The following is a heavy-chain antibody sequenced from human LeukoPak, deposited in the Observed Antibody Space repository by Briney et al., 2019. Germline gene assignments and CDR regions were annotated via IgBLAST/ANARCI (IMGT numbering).Heavy chain of an antibody. J-gene: IGHJ4*02. V-gene: IGHV3-48*01. CDR2: ISSSSSTI. Sequence: PGGSLRLSCAASGFTFSTYSMNWVRQAPGKGLEWVSYISSSSSTIYYADSVKGRFTISRDNAKNSLYLQMNSLRAEDTAVYYCARETATTSALFDYWGQGTLVTVSS. D-gene: IGHD1-1*01. CDR3: ARETATTSALFDY. CDR1: GFTFSTYS.